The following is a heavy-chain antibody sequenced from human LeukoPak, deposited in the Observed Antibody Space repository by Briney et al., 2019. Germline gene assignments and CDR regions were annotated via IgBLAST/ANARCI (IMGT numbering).Heavy chain of an antibody. J-gene: IGHJ4*02. CDR1: GFTFSSYS. V-gene: IGHV3-21*01. D-gene: IGHD3-22*01. CDR2: ISSSSSYI. Sequence: GGSLRLSCAASGFTFSSYSMNWVRQAPGKGLEWVSSISSSSSYIYYADSVKGRFTISRDNAKNSLYLQMNILRAEDTAVYYCAKDPTHYRVWDYYETIGLSYWGQGTLVTVSS. CDR3: AKDPTHYRVWDYYETIGLSY.